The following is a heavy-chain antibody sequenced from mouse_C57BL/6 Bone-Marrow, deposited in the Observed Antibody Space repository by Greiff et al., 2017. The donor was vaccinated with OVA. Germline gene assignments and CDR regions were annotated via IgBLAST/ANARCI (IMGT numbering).Heavy chain of an antibody. J-gene: IGHJ1*03. V-gene: IGHV1-69*01. Sequence: QVQLQQPGAELVMPGASVKLSCKASGYTFTSYWMHWVKQRPGQGLEWIGEIDPSDSYTNYNQKFKGKSTLTVDKSSSTAYMQLSSLTSEDSAVYYCARFITTANWYFDVWGTGTTVTVSS. CDR3: ARFITTANWYFDV. CDR1: GYTFTSYW. D-gene: IGHD1-1*01. CDR2: IDPSDSYT.